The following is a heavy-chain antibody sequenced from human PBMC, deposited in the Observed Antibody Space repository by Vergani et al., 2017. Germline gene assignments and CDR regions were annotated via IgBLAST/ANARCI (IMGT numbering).Heavy chain of an antibody. J-gene: IGHJ4*02. Sequence: QVQLVESAGGVVQPGGSLRLSCAASGYTFSNFGMHWIRQAPGKGLEWLAYIAKDGINTRYRDAVKGRFTVSRDNSKDILYLQMDSLRSEDTALYYCAKYLRDSTDGIPDSWGPGTLVIVSS. V-gene: IGHV3-30*02. CDR1: GYTFSNFG. CDR3: AKYLRDSTDGIPDS. CDR2: IAKDGINT. D-gene: IGHD2-21*02.